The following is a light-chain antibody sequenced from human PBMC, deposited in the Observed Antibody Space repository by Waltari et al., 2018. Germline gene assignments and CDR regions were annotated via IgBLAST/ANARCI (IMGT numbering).Light chain of an antibody. Sequence: QSVLSQPPSASGTPGQRVSIPCSGSSSNVGTSTVNWYQQLPGTAPKLLIYRNNQRPSDVPGRFSGSKSGTSASLAISGLQSEDEAEYFCSAWDDSLNGVLFGGGTKLTVL. CDR1: SSNVGTST. V-gene: IGLV1-44*01. CDR2: RNN. J-gene: IGLJ2*01. CDR3: SAWDDSLNGVL.